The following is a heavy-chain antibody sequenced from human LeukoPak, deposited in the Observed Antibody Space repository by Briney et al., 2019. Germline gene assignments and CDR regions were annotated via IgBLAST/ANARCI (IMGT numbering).Heavy chain of an antibody. V-gene: IGHV3-30*18. Sequence: GGSLRLSCAASGSTFSSYGMHWVRQAPGKGLEWVAVISYDGSNKYYADSVKGRFTISRDNSKNTLYLQMNSLRAEDTAVYYCAKDNIGYYFDYWGQGTLVTVSS. CDR2: ISYDGSNK. D-gene: IGHD2/OR15-2a*01. CDR1: GSTFSSYG. J-gene: IGHJ4*02. CDR3: AKDNIGYYFDY.